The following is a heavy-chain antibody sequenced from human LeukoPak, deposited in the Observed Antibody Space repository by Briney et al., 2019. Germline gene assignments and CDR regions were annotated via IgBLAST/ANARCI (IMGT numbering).Heavy chain of an antibody. CDR2: IYYSGST. CDR3: ARHHYYYFDY. CDR1: GGSISSGGYY. Sequence: SETLSLTCTVSGGSISSGGYYWSWIRQHPGKGLEWIGYIYYSGSTYYNPSLKSRVTISVDTSKNQFSLKLSSVTAADTAVYYCARHHYYYFDYWGQGTLVTVSS. J-gene: IGHJ4*02. D-gene: IGHD3-10*01. V-gene: IGHV4-31*03.